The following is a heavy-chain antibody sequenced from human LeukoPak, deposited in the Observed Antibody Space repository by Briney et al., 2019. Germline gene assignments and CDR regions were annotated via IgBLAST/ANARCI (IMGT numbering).Heavy chain of an antibody. J-gene: IGHJ3*02. Sequence: GGSLRLSCVASGFTFSEYAMNWVRQAPGKGPEWVAHVSGGGDTTYYADSVKGHLTISRDDSRNTMYLQMNSLRAEDTALYYCAKDSIERNGIFDAFDIWGQGTMVTVAS. CDR2: VSGGGDTT. CDR3: AKDSIERNGIFDAFDI. V-gene: IGHV3-23*01. CDR1: GFTFSEYA. D-gene: IGHD2-8*01.